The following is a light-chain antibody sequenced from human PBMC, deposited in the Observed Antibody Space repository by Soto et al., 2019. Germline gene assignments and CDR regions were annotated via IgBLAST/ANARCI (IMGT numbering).Light chain of an antibody. CDR1: QSPRNN. Sequence: EIVMTQSPATLSVSPGDRATLSCRASQSPRNNLAWFQQKPGQAPRLLLYGASTRATGIPARFSGIGSGTELTLTISSLQSEDFAVYFCQQYDNWPHTFGQGTKLEIK. J-gene: IGKJ2*01. CDR3: QQYDNWPHT. CDR2: GAS. V-gene: IGKV3-15*01.